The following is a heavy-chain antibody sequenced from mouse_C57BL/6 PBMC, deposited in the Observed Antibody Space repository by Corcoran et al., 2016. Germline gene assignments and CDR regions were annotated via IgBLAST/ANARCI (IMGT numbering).Heavy chain of an antibody. D-gene: IGHD2-14*01. CDR3: AGPLGYFDV. V-gene: IGHV5-6-5*01. CDR2: ISSGGSI. CDR1: GFTFSSYD. Sequence: EEQLVESGGGLVQPGGSLKLSCVASGFTFSSYDMSWIRQAPGKGLEWISLISSGGSIYYAGSVKGRFTISRDNGKNTLYLQMNSLRPEDTAVYYCAGPLGYFDVWGAGTLVTVSS. J-gene: IGHJ1*01.